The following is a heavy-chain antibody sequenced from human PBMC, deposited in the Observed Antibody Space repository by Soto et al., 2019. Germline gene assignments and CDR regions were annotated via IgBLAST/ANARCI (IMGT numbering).Heavy chain of an antibody. D-gene: IGHD2-2*01. CDR3: AKDSRTVEVSAARVYGMDV. J-gene: IGHJ6*02. V-gene: IGHV3-23*01. CDR1: GFTFNNFA. Sequence: EVQLLESGGGLVQPGGSLRLSCAASGFTFNNFAMSWVRQAPGKGLEWVSYIGGRDGTILYADSVKGRFAISRDNSNNTLYLQAKSLRSEDTAVYYCAKDSRTVEVSAARVYGMDVWGQGTTVTVSS. CDR2: IGGRDGTI.